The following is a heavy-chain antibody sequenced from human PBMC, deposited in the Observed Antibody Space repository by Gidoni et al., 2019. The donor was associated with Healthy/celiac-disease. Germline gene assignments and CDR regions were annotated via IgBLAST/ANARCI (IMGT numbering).Heavy chain of an antibody. CDR1: GFPFSSYG. V-gene: IGHV3-30*18. J-gene: IGHJ6*02. CDR3: AKEGLTSLYGMDV. Sequence: QVQLVESGGGVVQPGRSLRLSCAASGFPFSSYGMHWVRQAPGKGLEWVAVISYDGSNKYYADSVKGRFTISRDNSKNTLYLQMNSLRAEDTAVYYCAKEGLTSLYGMDVWGQGTTVTVSS. CDR2: ISYDGSNK. D-gene: IGHD3-16*01.